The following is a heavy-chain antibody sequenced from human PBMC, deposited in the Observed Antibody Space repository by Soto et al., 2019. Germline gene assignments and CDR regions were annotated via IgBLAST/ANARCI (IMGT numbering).Heavy chain of an antibody. V-gene: IGHV4-39*01. CDR3: ARPRVHDYGAKREGAFDI. J-gene: IGHJ3*02. D-gene: IGHD4-17*01. CDR2: IYYSGST. Sequence: QLQLQESGPGLVKPSETLSLTCTVSGGSISSSSYYWGWIRQPPGKGLEWIGSIYYSGSTYYNPSLKSRVTISVDTSKNQFSLKLSSVTAADTAVYYCARPRVHDYGAKREGAFDIWGQGTMVTVSS. CDR1: GGSISSSSYY.